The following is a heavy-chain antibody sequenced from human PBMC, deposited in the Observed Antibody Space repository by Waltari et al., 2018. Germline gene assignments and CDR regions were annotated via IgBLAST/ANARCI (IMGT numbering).Heavy chain of an antibody. D-gene: IGHD2-15*01. J-gene: IGHJ3*02. CDR2: IYYSGST. CDR1: GGSISSQY. V-gene: IGHV4-59*11. CDR3: ARARDMAFDI. Sequence: QVQLQESGPGLVKPSETLSLTCTVSGGSISSQYWSWIRQPPGKGLEWIGNIYYSGSTNYNPSLKSRVTISVDTSKNQFSLKLSSVTAADTAVYYCARARDMAFDIWGQGTMVIVSS.